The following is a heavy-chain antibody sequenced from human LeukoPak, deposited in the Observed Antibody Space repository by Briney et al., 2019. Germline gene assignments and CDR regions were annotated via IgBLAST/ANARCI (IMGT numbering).Heavy chain of an antibody. V-gene: IGHV1-69*13. CDR3: ARGYRDYYYMDV. Sequence: SVKVSCKASGYTFTGYYMHWVRQATGQGLEWMGGIIPIFGTANYAQKFQGRVTITADESTSTAYMELSSLRSEDTAVYYCARGYRDYYYMDVWGKGTTVTVSS. D-gene: IGHD5-24*01. CDR2: IIPIFGTA. J-gene: IGHJ6*03. CDR1: GYTFTGYY.